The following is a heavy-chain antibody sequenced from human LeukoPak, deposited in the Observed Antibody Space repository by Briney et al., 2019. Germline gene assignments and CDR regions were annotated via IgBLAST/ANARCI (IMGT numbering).Heavy chain of an antibody. J-gene: IGHJ4*02. Sequence: GRSLRLSCAASGFTFSSYGMHWVRQAPGKGLEWVAVIWYDGSNKYYADSVKGRFTISRDNSKNTLYLQMNSLRAEDTAVYYCARVISGYEEFDYWGRGTLVTVSS. V-gene: IGHV3-33*01. D-gene: IGHD5-12*01. CDR3: ARVISGYEEFDY. CDR2: IWYDGSNK. CDR1: GFTFSSYG.